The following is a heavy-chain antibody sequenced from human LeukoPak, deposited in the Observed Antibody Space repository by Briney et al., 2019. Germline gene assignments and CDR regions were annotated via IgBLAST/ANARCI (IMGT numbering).Heavy chain of an antibody. CDR1: GYTFTDYC. J-gene: IGHJ6*02. V-gene: IGHV1-2*02. D-gene: IGHD2-15*01. CDR2: INPNSGGT. Sequence: ASVKVSCKASGYTFTDYCMHWVRQGPGQGLEWMGWINPNSGGTNYAQKFQGRVTMTRDTSISTAYMGLSRLRSDDTAVYYCARDGGEEGMDVWGQGTTVTVSS. CDR3: ARDGGEEGMDV.